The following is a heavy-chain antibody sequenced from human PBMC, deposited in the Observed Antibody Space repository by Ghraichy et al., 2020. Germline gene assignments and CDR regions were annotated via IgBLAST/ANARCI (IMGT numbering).Heavy chain of an antibody. V-gene: IGHV3-7*03. CDR1: GFTFSSYW. CDR2: IQQDGSEK. Sequence: GGSLRLSCVASGFTFSSYWMTWVRQAPGKGLEWVAKIQQDGSEKYYVDSVKGRFTISRDNAKNSLYLQVNSLRAEDTAVYYCASNFYDFVWGSYPCAYWGQGTQVTVSS. CDR3: ASNFYDFVWGSYPCAY. J-gene: IGHJ4*02. D-gene: IGHD3-16*02.